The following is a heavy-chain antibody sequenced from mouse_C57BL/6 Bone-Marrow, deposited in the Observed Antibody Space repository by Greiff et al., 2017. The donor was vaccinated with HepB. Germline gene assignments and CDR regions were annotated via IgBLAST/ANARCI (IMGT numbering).Heavy chain of an antibody. CDR1: GYTFTDYN. V-gene: IGHV1-18*01. J-gene: IGHJ4*01. Sequence: EVQLQQSGPELVKPGASVKIPCKASGYTFTDYNMAWVKQSHGKSLEWIGDINPNNGGTIYNQKFKGKATLTVDKSSSTAYMELRSLTSEDTAVYYCARKYYNNYNAMDYWGQGTSVTVSS. CDR2: INPNNGGT. CDR3: ARKYYNNYNAMDY. D-gene: IGHD2-5*01.